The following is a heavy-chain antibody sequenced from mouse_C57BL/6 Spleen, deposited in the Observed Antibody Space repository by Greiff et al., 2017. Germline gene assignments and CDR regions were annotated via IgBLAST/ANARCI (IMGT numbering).Heavy chain of an antibody. Sequence: EVQLQESGAELVKPGASVKLSCTASGFNIKDYYMHWVKQRTEQGLEWIGRIDPEDGETKYAPKFLGKATITADTSSNTAYLQLSSLTSEDTAVYYCAREYGSSPVAYWGQGTLVTVSA. D-gene: IGHD1-1*01. CDR1: GFNIKDYY. CDR2: IDPEDGET. V-gene: IGHV14-2*01. J-gene: IGHJ3*01. CDR3: AREYGSSPVAY.